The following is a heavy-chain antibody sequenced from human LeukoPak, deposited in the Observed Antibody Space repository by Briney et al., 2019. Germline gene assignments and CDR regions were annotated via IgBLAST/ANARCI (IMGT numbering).Heavy chain of an antibody. V-gene: IGHV4-59*01. CDR2: ISYSGST. Sequence: SETLSLTCSVSGGSISSYYWSWIRQPPGKGLECIGYISYSGSTNYNPSLKSRVTISVDTSRNQFSLKLSFVTAADTAVYYCGRSPDLGYYYYMDVWGKGTTVTVSS. J-gene: IGHJ6*03. CDR3: GRSPDLGYYYYMDV. D-gene: IGHD3-16*01. CDR1: GGSISSYY.